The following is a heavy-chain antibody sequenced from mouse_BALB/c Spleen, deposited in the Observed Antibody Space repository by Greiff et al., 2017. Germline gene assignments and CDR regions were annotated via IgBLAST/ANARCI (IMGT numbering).Heavy chain of an antibody. D-gene: IGHD1-2*01. V-gene: IGHV1S22*01. J-gene: IGHJ3*01. CDR2: IYPGSGST. CDR1: GYTFTSYW. CDR3: TREALRLAWFAY. Sequence: LQQPGSELVRPGASVKLSCKASGYTFTSYWMHWVKQRPGQGLEWIGNIYPGSGSTNYDEKFKSKATLTVDTSSSTAYMQLSSLTSEDSAVYYCTREALRLAWFAYWGQGTLVTVSA.